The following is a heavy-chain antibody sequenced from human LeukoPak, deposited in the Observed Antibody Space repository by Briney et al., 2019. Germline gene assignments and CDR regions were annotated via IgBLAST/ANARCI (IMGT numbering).Heavy chain of an antibody. Sequence: PGRSLRLSCTASGFIFSTYGMHWVRQAPGKGLEWVSYISSSSSTIYYADSVKGRFTISRDNAKNSLYLQMNSLRAEDTAVYYCARDSVAVAGMLGYWGQGTLVTVSS. V-gene: IGHV3-48*01. CDR1: GFIFSTYG. J-gene: IGHJ4*02. D-gene: IGHD6-19*01. CDR2: ISSSSSTI. CDR3: ARDSVAVAGMLGY.